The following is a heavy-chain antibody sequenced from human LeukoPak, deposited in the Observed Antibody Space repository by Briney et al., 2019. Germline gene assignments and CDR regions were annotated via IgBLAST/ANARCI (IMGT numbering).Heavy chain of an antibody. D-gene: IGHD3-16*01. J-gene: IGHJ5*02. CDR2: IIPIFGTA. V-gene: IGHV1-69*05. Sequence: GASVKVSCKASGGTISSYAISWVRQAPGQGLEWMGGIIPIFGTANYAQKFQGRVTITTDESTSTAYMELSSLRSEDTAVYYCASSSWASMIKPGGWFDPWGQGTLVTVSS. CDR1: GGTISSYA. CDR3: ASSSWASMIKPGGWFDP.